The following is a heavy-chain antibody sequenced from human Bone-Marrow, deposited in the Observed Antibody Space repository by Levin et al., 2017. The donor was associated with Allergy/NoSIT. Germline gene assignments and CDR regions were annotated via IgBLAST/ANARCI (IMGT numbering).Heavy chain of an antibody. CDR3: ARDPHVVVTALGFDP. J-gene: IGHJ5*02. CDR1: GYTFTGYY. D-gene: IGHD2-21*02. V-gene: IGHV1-2*02. Sequence: RGESLKISCKASGYTFTGYYMHWVRQAPGQGLEWMGWINPNSGGTNYAQKFQGRVTMTRDTSISTAYMELSRLRSDDTAVYYCARDPHVVVTALGFDPWGQGTLVTVSS. CDR2: INPNSGGT.